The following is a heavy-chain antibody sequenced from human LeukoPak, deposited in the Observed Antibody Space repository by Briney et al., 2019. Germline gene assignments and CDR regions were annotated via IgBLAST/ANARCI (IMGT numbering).Heavy chain of an antibody. V-gene: IGHV1-18*01. J-gene: IGHJ6*02. CDR2: ISAYNGNT. CDR1: GFTFTNYG. CDR3: AREGYFGSGIDYYYGMDV. D-gene: IGHD3-10*01. Sequence: ASVKVSFKTSGFTFTNYGLSWVRQAPGQGLEWVGWISAYNGNTNYTQKLQGRVTMTTDTSTSTAYMELRSLRSDDTAVYFCAREGYFGSGIDYYYGMDVWGQGTKVTVSS.